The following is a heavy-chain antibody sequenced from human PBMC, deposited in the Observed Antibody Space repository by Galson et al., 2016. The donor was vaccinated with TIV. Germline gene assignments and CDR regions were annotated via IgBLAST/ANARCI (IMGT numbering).Heavy chain of an antibody. J-gene: IGHJ4*02. V-gene: IGHV3-21*01. CDR3: VRGMQLRPY. CDR2: ISRSSTSI. D-gene: IGHD6-13*01. CDR1: GFTFSSYS. Sequence: SLRLSCAASGFTFSSYSMNWVRQAPGKGLEWVSSISRSSTSIYYADSVKGRFTITRDNAKNSLYLQTNSLRAEDTAVYYCVRGMQLRPYWGQGTLVTVSS.